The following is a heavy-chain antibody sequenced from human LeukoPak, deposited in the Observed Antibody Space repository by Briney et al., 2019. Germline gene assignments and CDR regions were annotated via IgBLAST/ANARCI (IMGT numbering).Heavy chain of an antibody. D-gene: IGHD2-21*02. V-gene: IGHV4-39*01. J-gene: IGHJ5*02. CDR1: GGSISSSSYY. CDR2: IYYSGST. CDR3: ARHGVDIVVVTAIRPWFDP. Sequence: SETLSLTCTVSGGSISSSSYYWGWIRQPPGKGLEWIGSIYYSGSTYYNPSLKSRVTISVDTSKNRFSLKLSSVTAADTAVYYCARHGVDIVVVTAIRPWFDPWGQGTLVTVSS.